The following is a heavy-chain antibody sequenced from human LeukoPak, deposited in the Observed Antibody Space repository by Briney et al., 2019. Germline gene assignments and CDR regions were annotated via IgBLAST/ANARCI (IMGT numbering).Heavy chain of an antibody. J-gene: IGHJ3*02. V-gene: IGHV4-59*11. Sequence: PSETLSLTCTVSGDPMNSHYWSWIRQPPGKGLEWIGYISYIGSTNYNPSLKSRVTISVDTSKNQFSLKLSSVTAADTAVYYCARDPTTVTKGLDIWGKGTMVTVSS. CDR1: GDPMNSHY. CDR2: ISYIGST. D-gene: IGHD4-17*01. CDR3: ARDPTTVTKGLDI.